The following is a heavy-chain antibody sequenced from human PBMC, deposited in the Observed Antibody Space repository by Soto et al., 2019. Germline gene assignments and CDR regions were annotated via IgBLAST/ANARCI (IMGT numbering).Heavy chain of an antibody. J-gene: IGHJ4*02. V-gene: IGHV1-69*13. CDR2: IIPIFGTA. D-gene: IGHD3-10*01. Sequence: GASVKVSCKASGGTFSSYAISWVRQAPGQGLEWMGGIIPIFGTANYAQKFQGRVTITADESTSTAYMELSSLGSEDTAVYYCARSAHYGSGSYLPFDYWGQGTLVTVSS. CDR1: GGTFSSYA. CDR3: ARSAHYGSGSYLPFDY.